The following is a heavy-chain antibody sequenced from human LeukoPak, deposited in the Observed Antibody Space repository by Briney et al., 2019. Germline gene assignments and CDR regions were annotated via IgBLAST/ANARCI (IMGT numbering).Heavy chain of an antibody. Sequence: SETLSLTCTVSGYSISSGYYWGWIRQPPGRGLEWIGSIYHSGSTYYNPSLKSRVTISVDTSKNQFSLKLSSVTAADTAVYYCARDRGSTVVTPSWFDPWGQGTLVTVSS. J-gene: IGHJ5*02. CDR3: ARDRGSTVVTPSWFDP. V-gene: IGHV4-38-2*02. CDR2: IYHSGST. D-gene: IGHD4-23*01. CDR1: GYSISSGYY.